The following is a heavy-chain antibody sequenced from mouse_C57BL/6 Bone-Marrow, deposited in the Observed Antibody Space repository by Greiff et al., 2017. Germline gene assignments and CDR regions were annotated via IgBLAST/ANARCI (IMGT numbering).Heavy chain of an antibody. J-gene: IGHJ4*01. V-gene: IGHV2-2*01. CDR3: ARPVVAPLYAMDY. CDR1: GFSLTSYG. Sequence: VMLVESGPGLVQPSQSLSITCTVSGFSLTSYGVHWVRQSPGKGLEWLGVIWSGGSTDYNAAFISRLSISKDNSKRQVFFKMNSLQADDTAIYYCARPVVAPLYAMDYWGQGTSVTVSS. CDR2: IWSGGST. D-gene: IGHD1-1*01.